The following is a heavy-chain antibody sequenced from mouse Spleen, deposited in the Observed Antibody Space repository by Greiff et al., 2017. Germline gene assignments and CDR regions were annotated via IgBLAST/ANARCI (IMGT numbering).Heavy chain of an antibody. D-gene: IGHD4-1*02. CDR3: ARASTGTGFDY. CDR2: ISDGGSYT. Sequence: EVQLVESGGGLVKPGGSLKLSCAASGFTFSDYYMYWVRQTPEKRLEWVATISDGGSYTYYPDSVKGRFTISRDNAKNNLYLQMSSLKSEDTAMYYCARASTGTGFDYWGQGTTLTVSS. V-gene: IGHV5-4*02. J-gene: IGHJ2*01. CDR1: GFTFSDYY.